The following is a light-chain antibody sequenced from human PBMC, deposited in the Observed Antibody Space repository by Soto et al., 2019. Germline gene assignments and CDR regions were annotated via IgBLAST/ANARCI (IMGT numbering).Light chain of an antibody. CDR2: DAS. J-gene: IGKJ1*01. Sequence: EIVLTQSPATLSLSPGERATLSCRASQSISSNLGWYQQKPGQAPRLLIYDASNRATDIPARFSGSRSGTDFTRNISSLEPEGFAVYYCQQRSSWPRTFGQGTKVEIK. CDR3: QQRSSWPRT. CDR1: QSISSN. V-gene: IGKV3-11*01.